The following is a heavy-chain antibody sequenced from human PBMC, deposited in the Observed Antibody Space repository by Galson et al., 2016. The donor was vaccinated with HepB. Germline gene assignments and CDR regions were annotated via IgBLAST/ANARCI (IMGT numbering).Heavy chain of an antibody. D-gene: IGHD3-22*01. V-gene: IGHV1-8*01. Sequence: SVKVSCKASGYTFTSYFMHWVRQATGQGLEWMGWMNPYSGNTAYAQKFQGRVTMTRNSSISTAYLEVSGLRSDDTAVYYCARGLSSVHYGMDVWGQGTTVTVAS. J-gene: IGHJ6*02. CDR2: MNPYSGNT. CDR1: GYTFTSYF. CDR3: ARGLSSVHYGMDV.